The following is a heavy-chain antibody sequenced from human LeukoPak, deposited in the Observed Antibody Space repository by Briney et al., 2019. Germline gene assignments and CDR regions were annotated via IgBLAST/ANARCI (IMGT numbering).Heavy chain of an antibody. CDR3: AKQLTI. CDR2: ISGSNGAT. CDR1: GFTFNNYA. J-gene: IGHJ3*02. Sequence: HPGGSLRLSCAASGFTFNNYAMTWVRQAPGKGPEWVSSISGSNGATYYADSVEGRFTISRDNSKNTLYLQMNSLRAEDTAVYYCAKQLTIWGQGTMVTVSS. V-gene: IGHV3-23*01. D-gene: IGHD2-2*01.